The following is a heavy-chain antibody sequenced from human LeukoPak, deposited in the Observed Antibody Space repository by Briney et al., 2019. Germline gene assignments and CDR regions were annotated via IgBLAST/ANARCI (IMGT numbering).Heavy chain of an antibody. D-gene: IGHD3-3*01. CDR2: ISSSSSYI. Sequence: GGSLRLSCAASGFTFSSYSMNWVRQAPGKGLEWVSSISSSSSYIYYADSVKGRFTISRDNAKNSLYLQMNSLRAEDTAVYYCARDPSITIFGVVIEGYFDYWGQGILVTVSS. J-gene: IGHJ4*02. V-gene: IGHV3-21*01. CDR1: GFTFSSYS. CDR3: ARDPSITIFGVVIEGYFDY.